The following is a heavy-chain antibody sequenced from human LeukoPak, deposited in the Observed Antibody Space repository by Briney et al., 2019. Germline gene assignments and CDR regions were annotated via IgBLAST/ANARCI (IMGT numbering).Heavy chain of an antibody. CDR1: GGSISSSSYY. D-gene: IGHD3-16*01. CDR3: ARLGGSWFDP. V-gene: IGHV4-39*01. Sequence: SETLSLTCTVSGGSISSSSYYWAWIRQPPGKGLEWLGTIYYSGSTYYNPSLTSRVTISVDTSKNQFSLKLSSVTAADTAVYYCARLGGSWFDPWGQGTLVTVSS. CDR2: IYYSGST. J-gene: IGHJ5*02.